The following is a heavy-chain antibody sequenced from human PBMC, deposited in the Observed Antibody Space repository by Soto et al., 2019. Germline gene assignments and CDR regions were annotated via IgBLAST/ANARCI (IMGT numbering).Heavy chain of an antibody. Sequence: SVKVSCKASGGTFSSYAISWVRQAPGQGLEWMGGIIPIFGTANYAQKFQGRVTITADESTSTAYMELSSLRSEDTAVYYCARGSSYGDYANYYYGMDVWGQGNTVTFSS. CDR2: IIPIFGTA. CDR3: ARGSSYGDYANYYYGMDV. D-gene: IGHD4-17*01. J-gene: IGHJ6*02. V-gene: IGHV1-69*13. CDR1: GGTFSSYA.